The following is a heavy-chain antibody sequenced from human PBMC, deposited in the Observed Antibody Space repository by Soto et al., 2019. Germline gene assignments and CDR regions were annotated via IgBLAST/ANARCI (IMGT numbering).Heavy chain of an antibody. CDR3: TRGPRSTSTGTGAF. J-gene: IGHJ4*02. Sequence: PGGSLRLSCAASGFTFSMYWMHWVRQVPGKGPEWVSRINDDGISTNYADSVKGRFTTSRDNAKNTLYLQMNALRVEDTAVYYCTRGPRSTSTGTGAFWGQGTLVTVSS. CDR1: GFTFSMYW. D-gene: IGHD1-1*01. V-gene: IGHV3-74*01. CDR2: INDDGIST.